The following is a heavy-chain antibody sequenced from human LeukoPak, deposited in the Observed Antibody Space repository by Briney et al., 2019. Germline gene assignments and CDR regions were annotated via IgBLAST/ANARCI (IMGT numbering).Heavy chain of an antibody. CDR2: ISSSGSTI. Sequence: LTCAVYGGSFSGYYGSWIRQPPGKGLEWVSYISSSGSTIYYADSVKGRFTISRDNAKNSLYLQMNSLRAEDTAVYYCAELGITMIGGVWGKGTTVTISS. V-gene: IGHV3-11*04. CDR3: AELGITMIGGV. CDR1: GGSFSGYY. J-gene: IGHJ6*04. D-gene: IGHD3-10*02.